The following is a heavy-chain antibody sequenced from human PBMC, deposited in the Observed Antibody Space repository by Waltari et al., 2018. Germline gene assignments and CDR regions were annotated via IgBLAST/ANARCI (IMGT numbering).Heavy chain of an antibody. CDR1: GFTFSSSA. CDR3: GKLDYDGNGFPNYFDH. D-gene: IGHD3-22*01. J-gene: IGHJ4*02. Sequence: EVRLLESGGGLVQPGGSLRLSCAASGFTFSSSAMTWVRQAPGKGLDWVSTSRDSGGSTYYADSVKGRFTISRDNSKITLYLQMSSLRVEDTAIYYCGKLDYDGNGFPNYFDHWGQGTLVTVSS. V-gene: IGHV3-23*01. CDR2: SRDSGGST.